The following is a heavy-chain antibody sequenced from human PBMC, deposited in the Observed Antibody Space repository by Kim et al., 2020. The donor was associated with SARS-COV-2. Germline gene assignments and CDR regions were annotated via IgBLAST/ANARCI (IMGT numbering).Heavy chain of an antibody. J-gene: IGHJ4*02. V-gene: IGHV1-3*01. CDR3: AREWYYYDSSGSPSFDY. CDR1: GFTFTSYA. Sequence: ASVKVSCKASGFTFTSYAMHWVRQAPGQRLEWMGWINAGNGNTKYSQKFQGRVTITRDTSASTAYMELSSLRSEDTAVYYCAREWYYYDSSGSPSFDYWGQGTLVTVSS. CDR2: INAGNGNT. D-gene: IGHD3-22*01.